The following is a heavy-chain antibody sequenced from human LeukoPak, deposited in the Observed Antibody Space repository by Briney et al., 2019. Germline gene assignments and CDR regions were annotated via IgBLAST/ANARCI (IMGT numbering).Heavy chain of an antibody. Sequence: PGGSLRLSCAASGFTFSSYAMSWVRQAPGKGLEWVSAISGSGGSTYYADSVKGRFTTPRDNSKNTLYLQMNSLRAEDTAAYFCAKDRGDYGRYGMDVWGQGTTVTVSS. CDR3: AKDRGDYGRYGMDV. D-gene: IGHD4-17*01. CDR2: ISGSGGST. J-gene: IGHJ6*02. V-gene: IGHV3-23*01. CDR1: GFTFSSYA.